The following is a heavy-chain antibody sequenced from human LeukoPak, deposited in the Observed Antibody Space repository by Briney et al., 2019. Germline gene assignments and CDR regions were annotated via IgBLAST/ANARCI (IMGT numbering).Heavy chain of an antibody. Sequence: SQTLSLTCTVSGGSITSGAYYWSWIRQHPGKGLEWIGYIHYSGSTYYNPSLKSRVTISVDTSKNQFSLKLSSVTAADTAVYYCARDTSNWFDPWGQGTLVTVSS. CDR3: ARDTSNWFDP. CDR1: GGSITSGAYY. V-gene: IGHV4-31*03. J-gene: IGHJ5*02. CDR2: IHYSGST.